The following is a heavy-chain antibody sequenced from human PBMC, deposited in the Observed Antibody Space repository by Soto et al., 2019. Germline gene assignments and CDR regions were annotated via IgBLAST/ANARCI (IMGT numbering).Heavy chain of an antibody. CDR3: TRGVPPLGFYYYGMDV. Sequence: LRLSCAASGFTFSKYWMSWVRQAPGKGLEWVANIKQDGSEKYHVDSVKGRFTISRDNAKNSLYLQLNSLRVEDTAVYYCTRGVPPLGFYYYGMDVWGQGTTVTVS. J-gene: IGHJ6*02. CDR1: GFTFSKYW. V-gene: IGHV3-7*04. CDR2: IKQDGSEK.